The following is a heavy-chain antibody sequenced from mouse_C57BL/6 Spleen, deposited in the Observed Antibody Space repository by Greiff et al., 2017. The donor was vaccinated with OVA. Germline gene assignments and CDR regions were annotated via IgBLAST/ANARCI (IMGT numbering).Heavy chain of an antibody. J-gene: IGHJ2*01. Sequence: QVQLQQSGAELVKPGASVKLSCKASGYTLTEYTIHWVKQRSGQGLEWIGWFYPGSGSIKYNEKFKDKATLTADKSSSTVYMELSRLTSEDSAVYFCARHEEDYYGSSSGYFDYWGQGTTLTVSS. CDR3: ARHEEDYYGSSSGYFDY. CDR2: FYPGSGSI. D-gene: IGHD1-1*01. V-gene: IGHV1-62-2*01. CDR1: GYTLTEYT.